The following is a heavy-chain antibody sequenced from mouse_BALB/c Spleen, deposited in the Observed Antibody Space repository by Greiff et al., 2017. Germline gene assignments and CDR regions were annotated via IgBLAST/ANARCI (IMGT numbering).Heavy chain of an antibody. Sequence: EVKLQESGPGLVKPSQSLSLTCSVTGYSITSGYYWNWIRQFPGNKLEWMGYISYDGSNNYNPSLKNRISITRDTSKNQFFLKLNSVTTEDTATYYCARDGSGLAYWGQGTLVTVSA. CDR1: GYSITSGYY. J-gene: IGHJ3*01. CDR2: ISYDGSN. CDR3: ARDGSGLAY. D-gene: IGHD2-2*01. V-gene: IGHV3-6*02.